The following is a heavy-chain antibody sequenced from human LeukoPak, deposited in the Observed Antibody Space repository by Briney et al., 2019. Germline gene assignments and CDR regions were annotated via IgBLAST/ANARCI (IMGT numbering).Heavy chain of an antibody. CDR2: IWDDGSNK. J-gene: IGHJ4*02. V-gene: IGHV3-33*01. CDR1: GFTVSSYG. Sequence: GRSLRPSCAASGFTVSSYGMHWVRQAPGKGLEWVAVIWDDGSNKYYADSVKGRFTISRDNPKNTLYLQINSLRAEDTAVYYCARDGSTIIARRDFWARRPLVTVSS. CDR3: ARDGSTIIARRDF. D-gene: IGHD6-6*01.